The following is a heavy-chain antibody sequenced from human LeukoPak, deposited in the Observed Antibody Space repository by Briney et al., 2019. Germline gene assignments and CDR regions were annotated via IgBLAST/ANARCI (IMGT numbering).Heavy chain of an antibody. V-gene: IGHV3-43*01. CDR1: GFKFRAFT. J-gene: IGHJ4*02. CDR3: ARDKVVGATTLDY. D-gene: IGHD1-26*01. CDR2: FSRNGVTT. Sequence: PGGSLRLSCVGSGFKFRAFTMHWVRQAPGRGLEWVSLFSRNGVTTFYADSVKGRFTISRDNAKNSLFLQMNSLRAEDSAVYYCARDKVVGATTLDYWGQGTLVTVSS.